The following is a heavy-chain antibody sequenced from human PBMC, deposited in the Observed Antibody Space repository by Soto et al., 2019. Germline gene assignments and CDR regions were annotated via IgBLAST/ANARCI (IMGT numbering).Heavy chain of an antibody. Sequence: SVKVSCKASGGTFSSYAISWVRQAPGQGLEWMGGIIPIFGTANYAQKFQGRVTITADESTSTAYMELSSLRSEDTAVYYCASGAVEQLAPRYFDYWGQGTLVTVSS. CDR3: ASGAVEQLAPRYFDY. J-gene: IGHJ4*02. D-gene: IGHD6-6*01. CDR2: IIPIFGTA. CDR1: GGTFSSYA. V-gene: IGHV1-69*13.